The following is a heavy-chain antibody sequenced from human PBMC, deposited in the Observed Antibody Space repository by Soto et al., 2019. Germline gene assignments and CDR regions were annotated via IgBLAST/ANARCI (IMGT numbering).Heavy chain of an antibody. CDR1: GYTFTGYY. Sequence: ASVKVSCKASGYTFTGYYMHWVRQAPGQGLEWMGWINPNSGGTGYAQKFQGRVTMTRDTSISTAYMELSRLRSDDTAVYYCASVNNYYDSSGYFDYWGQGTMVAVSS. CDR3: ASVNNYYDSSGYFDY. D-gene: IGHD3-22*01. CDR2: INPNSGGT. J-gene: IGHJ4*02. V-gene: IGHV1-2*02.